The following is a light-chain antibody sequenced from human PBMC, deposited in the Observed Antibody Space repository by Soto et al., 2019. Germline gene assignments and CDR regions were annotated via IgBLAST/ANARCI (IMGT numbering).Light chain of an antibody. Sequence: QPVLTQPPSASGTPGQRVTISCSGSSSNIGSNTVNWYQQLPGTAPKLLIYSNNQRPSGVPDRFSGSKSGTSASLAISGLRSADEADYYCASWDDSLSGLVFGGGTQLTVL. CDR3: ASWDDSLSGLV. CDR1: SSNIGSNT. V-gene: IGLV1-44*01. J-gene: IGLJ3*02. CDR2: SNN.